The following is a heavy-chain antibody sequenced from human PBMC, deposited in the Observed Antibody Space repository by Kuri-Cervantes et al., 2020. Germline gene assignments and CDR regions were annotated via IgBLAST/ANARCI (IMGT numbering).Heavy chain of an antibody. Sequence: SETLSLTCAVYGGSFSGYYWSWIRQPPGKGLEWIGEINHSGSTNYNPSLKSRVTISVDTSKNQFSLKLSSVTAADTAVYYCARRSYYDSSGYYYRTHRYFDLWGRGTLVTVSS. CDR1: GGSFSGYY. J-gene: IGHJ2*01. CDR3: ARRSYYDSSGYYYRTHRYFDL. V-gene: IGHV4-34*01. CDR2: INHSGST. D-gene: IGHD3-22*01.